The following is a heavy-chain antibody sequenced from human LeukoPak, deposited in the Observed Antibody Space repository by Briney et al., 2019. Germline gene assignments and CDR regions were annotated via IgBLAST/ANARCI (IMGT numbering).Heavy chain of an antibody. CDR1: GFTFSSYG. CDR2: ISYDGSNK. Sequence: GGSLRLSCAASGFTFSSYGMHWVRQAPGKGLEWVAVISYDGSNKYYADSVKGRFTISRDNSKNTLYLQMNSLRAEDTAVYYCAREYYYDSSGYFPARDDYFDYWGQGTLVTVSS. J-gene: IGHJ4*02. CDR3: AREYYYDSSGYFPARDDYFDY. D-gene: IGHD3-22*01. V-gene: IGHV3-30*03.